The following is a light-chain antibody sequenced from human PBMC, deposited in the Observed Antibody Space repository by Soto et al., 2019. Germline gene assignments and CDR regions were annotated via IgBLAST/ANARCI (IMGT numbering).Light chain of an antibody. J-gene: IGKJ2*01. CDR1: QSVLYSSNNKNY. V-gene: IGKV4-1*01. CDR2: WAS. Sequence: DIVMTQSPDSLAVSLGERATINCKSSQSVLYSSNNKNYLAWYQQKPGQPPKLLIYWASTRESGVPDRFSGSGSGKVFTPPFSTLQVKDGEVYYCQKYYSTPYTFGQGTKL. CDR3: QKYYSTPYT.